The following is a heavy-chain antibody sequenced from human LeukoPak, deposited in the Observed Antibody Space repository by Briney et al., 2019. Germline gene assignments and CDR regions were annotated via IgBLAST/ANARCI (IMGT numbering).Heavy chain of an antibody. CDR2: INTDGSST. CDR3: ARESTHYYDSSGYYPKGN. J-gene: IGHJ4*02. Sequence: GGSLRLSCAASGFTFSNAWMSWVRQAPGKGLVWVSRINTDGSSTSYADSVKGRFTISRDNAKNTLYLQMNSLRAEDTAVYYCARESTHYYDSSGYYPKGNWGQGTLVTVSS. CDR1: GFTFSNAW. D-gene: IGHD3-22*01. V-gene: IGHV3-74*01.